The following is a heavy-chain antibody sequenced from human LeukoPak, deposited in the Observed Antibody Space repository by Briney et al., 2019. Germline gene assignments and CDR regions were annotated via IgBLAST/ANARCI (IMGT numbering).Heavy chain of an antibody. V-gene: IGHV1-18*01. CDR1: GYTFTSYG. J-gene: IGHJ4*02. CDR2: ISAYNGNT. CDR3: ARVNHSGSESKPFDY. D-gene: IGHD6-25*01. Sequence: ASVKVSCKASGYTFTSYGISWVRQAPGQGLEWMGWISAYNGNTNYAQKLQGRVTMTTDTSTSTAYMELRSLRSDDTAVYYCARVNHSGSESKPFDYWGQGTLVTVSS.